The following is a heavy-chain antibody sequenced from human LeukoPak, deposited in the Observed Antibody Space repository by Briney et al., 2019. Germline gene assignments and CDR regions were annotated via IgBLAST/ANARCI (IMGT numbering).Heavy chain of an antibody. D-gene: IGHD6-13*01. CDR3: ARASGTQLVDAFDI. CDR1: GFTFSSYS. Sequence: PGGSLRLSCAASGFTFSSYSMNWVRQAPGEGLEWVSSISSSSSYIYYADSVKGRFTISRDNAKNSLYLQMNSLRAKDTAVYYCARASGTQLVDAFDIWGQGTMVTVSS. V-gene: IGHV3-21*01. CDR2: ISSSSSYI. J-gene: IGHJ3*02.